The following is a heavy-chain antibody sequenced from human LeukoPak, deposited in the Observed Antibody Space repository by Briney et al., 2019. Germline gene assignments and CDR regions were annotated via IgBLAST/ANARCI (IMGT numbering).Heavy chain of an antibody. CDR1: GFTFDDYS. J-gene: IGHJ4*02. Sequence: PGGSLRLSCAASGFTFDDYSMRWVRHAPGKGLEWVSGISWNGGSIGYADYVKGRFTISRDNAKNSLYLQMNSLRAEDTALYYCAKGGIAVAGTRFDYWGQGTLVSVSS. D-gene: IGHD6-19*01. V-gene: IGHV3-9*01. CDR2: ISWNGGSI. CDR3: AKGGIAVAGTRFDY.